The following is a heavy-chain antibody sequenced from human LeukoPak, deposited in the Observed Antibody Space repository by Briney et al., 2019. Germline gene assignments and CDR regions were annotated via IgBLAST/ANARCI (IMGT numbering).Heavy chain of an antibody. D-gene: IGHD6-19*01. CDR1: RGTFSSYA. Sequence: SVKVSCKASRGTFSSYAISWVRPAPGQGLEWMGRIIPILGIANYAQKFQGRVTITADKSTSTAYMELSSLRSEDTAVYYCARDRYSSGDDYWGQGTLVTVPS. CDR2: IIPILGIA. CDR3: ARDRYSSGDDY. V-gene: IGHV1-69*04. J-gene: IGHJ4*02.